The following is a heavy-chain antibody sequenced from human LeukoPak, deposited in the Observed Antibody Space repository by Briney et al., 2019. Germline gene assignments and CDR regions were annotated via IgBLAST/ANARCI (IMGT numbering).Heavy chain of an antibody. CDR3: ARDVAGSGTAMDV. V-gene: IGHV3-13*01. J-gene: IGHJ6*03. D-gene: IGHD2-15*01. CDR1: GFTFRTYD. Sequence: PGGSLRLSCAASGFTFRTYDMHWVRQVTGEGLEWVATIGTTGDTYYAGSVKGRFTISREDGKNSLFLQMNNLEAGDTAAYSCARDVAGSGTAMDVWGNGTTVTVSS. CDR2: IGTTGDT.